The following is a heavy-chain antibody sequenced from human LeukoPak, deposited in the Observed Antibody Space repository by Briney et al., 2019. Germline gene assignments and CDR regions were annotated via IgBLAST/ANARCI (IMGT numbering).Heavy chain of an antibody. CDR1: GFSFRSYS. Sequence: GGSLRLSCAAAGFSFRSYSMNWVRQAPGKGLEWVSFITSTSSDLFYADSVKGRFTVSRDNARNSLYLQMNNLRAEGTAVYYCARAAGHYFDYWGQGSLVTVSS. V-gene: IGHV3-21*01. CDR2: ITSTSSDL. CDR3: ARAAGHYFDY. J-gene: IGHJ4*02. D-gene: IGHD3-10*01.